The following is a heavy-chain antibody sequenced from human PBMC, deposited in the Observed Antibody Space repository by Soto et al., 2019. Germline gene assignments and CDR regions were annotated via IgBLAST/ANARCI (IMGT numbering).Heavy chain of an antibody. CDR3: ARDPRGYSYWYNWFDP. CDR2: IWYDGSNK. Sequence: QVQLVESGGGVVQPGRSLRLSCAASGFTFSSYGMHWVRQAPGKGLEWVAVIWYDGSNKYYADSVKGRFTISRDNSKNTLYLQMNSLRAEDTAVYYCARDPRGYSYWYNWFDPWGQGTLVTVSS. V-gene: IGHV3-33*01. CDR1: GFTFSSYG. J-gene: IGHJ5*02. D-gene: IGHD5-18*01.